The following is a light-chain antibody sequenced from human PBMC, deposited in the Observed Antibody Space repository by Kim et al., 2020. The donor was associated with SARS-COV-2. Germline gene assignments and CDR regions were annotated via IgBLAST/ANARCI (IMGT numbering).Light chain of an antibody. CDR1: SNHGGSYNL. J-gene: IGLJ3*02. V-gene: IGLV2-23*01. CDR2: EGS. CDR3: CSYAGSSTLM. Sequence: GQSITISCTGTSNHGGSYNLGSWYQQHPGKAPKRMIFEGSKRPSGVSNRFSGSKSGNTASLTISGLQAEDEADYYCCSYAGSSTLMFGGGTQLTVL.